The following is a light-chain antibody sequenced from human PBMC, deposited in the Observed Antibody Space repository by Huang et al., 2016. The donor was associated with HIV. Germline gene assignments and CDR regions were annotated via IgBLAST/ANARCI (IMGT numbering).Light chain of an antibody. Sequence: DIQMTQSPSSLSASVGDRVTITCRASQSIRSYLNWYQQKPGKAPKLLIYAASSLQSWVPSRFSGSGSGTDFTLTISSLQPEDFATYYCQQSYSTHTFGQGTKLEIK. J-gene: IGKJ2*01. CDR1: QSIRSY. CDR3: QQSYSTHT. V-gene: IGKV1-39*01. CDR2: AAS.